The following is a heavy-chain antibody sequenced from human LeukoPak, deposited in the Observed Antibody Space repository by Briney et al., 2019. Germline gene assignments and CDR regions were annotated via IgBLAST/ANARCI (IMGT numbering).Heavy chain of an antibody. CDR3: TTVVIVAFDI. V-gene: IGHV3-15*01. CDR1: ELTFSNAW. Sequence: AGGSLKLSGPASELTFSNAWMTWFRKAPGKGREGVGRIKSKTDGGTTDYAAPVKGRFTISRDDSKNTLYLQMNSLKTEDTAVYYCTTVVIVAFDIWGQGTMVTVSS. CDR2: IKSKTDGGTT. J-gene: IGHJ3*02. D-gene: IGHD3-22*01.